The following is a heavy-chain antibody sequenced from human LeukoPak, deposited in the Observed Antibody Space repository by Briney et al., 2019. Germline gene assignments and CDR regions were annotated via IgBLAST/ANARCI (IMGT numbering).Heavy chain of an antibody. CDR1: GFTFSSYA. D-gene: IGHD3-10*01. CDR3: ARDLLLWFGDQPERMTWYFDL. J-gene: IGHJ2*01. CDR2: ISGSGGST. V-gene: IGHV3-23*01. Sequence: GGSLRLSCAASGFTFSSYAMSWVRQAPEKGLEWVSAISGSGGSTYYADSVKGRFTISRDNSKNTLYLQMNSLRAEDTAVYYCARDLLLWFGDQPERMTWYFDLWGRGILVTVSS.